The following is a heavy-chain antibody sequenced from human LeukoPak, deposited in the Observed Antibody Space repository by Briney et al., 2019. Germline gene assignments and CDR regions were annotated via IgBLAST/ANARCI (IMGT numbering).Heavy chain of an antibody. D-gene: IGHD2-15*01. Sequence: SETLSLTCAVNGASFSGYYWSWIRQPPGKGLEWIGETNQRGETSNNPSLKSRVTISLDTSKNQFSLKLSSVTAADTAVYYCARDGDIVVVVLLDYWGQGTLVTVSS. CDR2: TNQRGET. J-gene: IGHJ4*02. V-gene: IGHV4-34*01. CDR1: GASFSGYY. CDR3: ARDGDIVVVVLLDY.